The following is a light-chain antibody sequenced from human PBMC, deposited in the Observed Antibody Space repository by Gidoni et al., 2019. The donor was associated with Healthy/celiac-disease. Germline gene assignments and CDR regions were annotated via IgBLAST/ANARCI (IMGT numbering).Light chain of an antibody. J-gene: IGLJ3*02. CDR1: SSDVGGYNY. CDR3: SSYTSSSGWV. V-gene: IGLV2-14*03. CDR2: DVS. Sequence: QSALTQPASVSGSPGQSITISCTGTSSDVGGYNYVSWYQQHPGKAPKLMIYDVSNRPSGVSKRFSGSRSGNTASLTISGLQAEDEADYYCSSYTSSSGWVFGGGTKLTVL.